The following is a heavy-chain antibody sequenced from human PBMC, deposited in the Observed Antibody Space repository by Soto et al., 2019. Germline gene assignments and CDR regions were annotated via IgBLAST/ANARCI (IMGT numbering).Heavy chain of an antibody. Sequence: ASVKVSCKASGYTFTADYMHGVRQAPGQGLEWMRWINPNSGVTNYAQNFQGRVTMTRDMSISTAYMDLGSLKSDDTAVYFCARDGGRYGNLDYWGQGTLVTAPQ. CDR3: ARDGGRYGNLDY. CDR1: GYTFTADY. V-gene: IGHV1-2*02. J-gene: IGHJ4*02. D-gene: IGHD3-16*01. CDR2: INPNSGVT.